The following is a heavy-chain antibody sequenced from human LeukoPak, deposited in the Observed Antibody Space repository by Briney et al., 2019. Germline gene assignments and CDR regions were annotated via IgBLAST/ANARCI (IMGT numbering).Heavy chain of an antibody. D-gene: IGHD2-15*01. Sequence: GASVKVSCKASGYTFTSYGISWVRQAPGQGLEWMGWISAYNGNTNYARKLQGRVTMTTDTSTSTAYMELRSLRSDDTAVYYCARDPRYCSGGSCYSAHWFDPWGQGTLVTVSS. CDR1: GYTFTSYG. J-gene: IGHJ5*02. CDR3: ARDPRYCSGGSCYSAHWFDP. V-gene: IGHV1-18*01. CDR2: ISAYNGNT.